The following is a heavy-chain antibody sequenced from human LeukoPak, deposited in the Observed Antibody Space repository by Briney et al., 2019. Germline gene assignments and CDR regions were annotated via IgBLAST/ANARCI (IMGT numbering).Heavy chain of an antibody. CDR1: GFTVSSNY. CDR2: IYSGGST. D-gene: IGHD6-19*01. J-gene: IGHJ3*02. CDR3: ARIRLTSGWPQEGAFDI. V-gene: IGHV3-53*01. Sequence: GRSLRLSCAASGFTVSSNYMSWVRQAPGKGLEWVSVIYSGGSTYYADSVKGRFTISRDNSKNTLYLQMNSLRAEDTAVYYCARIRLTSGWPQEGAFDIWGQGTMVTVSS.